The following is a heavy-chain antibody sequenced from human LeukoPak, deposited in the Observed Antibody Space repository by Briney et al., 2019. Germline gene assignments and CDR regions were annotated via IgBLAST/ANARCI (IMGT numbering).Heavy chain of an antibody. CDR1: GFTFSNSG. Sequence: GGSLRLSCAASGFTFSNSGMHWVRQAPGKGLEWVALIRYDGSDKYYADSVKGRFTISRDNSKNTLYLQMNSLKTEDTAVYYCTTGQRFLEWLLIWGQGTLVTVSS. V-gene: IGHV3-30*02. CDR3: TTGQRFLEWLLI. D-gene: IGHD3-3*01. CDR2: IRYDGSDK. J-gene: IGHJ4*02.